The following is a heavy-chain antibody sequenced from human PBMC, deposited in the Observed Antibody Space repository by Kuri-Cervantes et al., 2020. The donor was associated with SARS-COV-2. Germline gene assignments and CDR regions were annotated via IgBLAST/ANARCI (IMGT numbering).Heavy chain of an antibody. CDR3: AREGASSSWVFFDY. V-gene: IGHV4-39*07. Sequence: SETLSLTCTVSGDSISSSSYYWGWIRQHPGKGLEWIGSIYYSGSTYYNPSRKSRVTISVDTSKTQFSLKLSSVTAADTAVYYCAREGASSSWVFFDYWGQGTLVTVSS. CDR2: IYYSGST. CDR1: GDSISSSSYY. D-gene: IGHD6-13*01. J-gene: IGHJ4*02.